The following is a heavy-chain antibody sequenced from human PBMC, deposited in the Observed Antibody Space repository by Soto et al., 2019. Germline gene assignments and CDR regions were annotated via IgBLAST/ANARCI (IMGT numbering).Heavy chain of an antibody. CDR3: ARDRYYGSGNHYFDY. CDR1: GGSFSGYY. Sequence: SETLSLTCAVYGGSFSGYYWSWIRQPPGKGLEWIGEINHSGSTNYNPSLKSRVTISVDTSKNQFSLKLSSVTAADTAVYYCARDRYYGSGNHYFDYWGQGTLVTVSS. D-gene: IGHD3-10*01. J-gene: IGHJ4*02. V-gene: IGHV4-34*01. CDR2: INHSGST.